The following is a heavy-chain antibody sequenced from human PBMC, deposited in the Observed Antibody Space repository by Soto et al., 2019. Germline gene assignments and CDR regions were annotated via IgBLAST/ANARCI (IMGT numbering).Heavy chain of an antibody. CDR2: ITGSGGKT. CDR3: AKGILSDYYGSGTYDY. J-gene: IGHJ4*02. CDR1: GFTFSDYA. Sequence: EVQLLESGGGLIQPGGSLRLSCAASGFTFSDYAMTWVRQAPGKGLEWVSVITGSGGKTFYADYVKGRFSISRDNSKNTVYLAINSLRAEDTAVYYCAKGILSDYYGSGTYDYWGQGTLVTVSS. D-gene: IGHD3-10*01. V-gene: IGHV3-23*01.